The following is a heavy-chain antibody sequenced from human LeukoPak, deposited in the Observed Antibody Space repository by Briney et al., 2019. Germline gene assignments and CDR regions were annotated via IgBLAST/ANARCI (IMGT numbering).Heavy chain of an antibody. Sequence: GGSLRLSCAASGFIFSSYWMSWVRQALGKGLEWVANMKRDGSEKYYVDSVKGRFTISRDNAKNSLFLQMNSLRAEDTAVYYCARGKDWFDTWGQGTLVTVSS. CDR1: GFIFSSYW. CDR2: MKRDGSEK. J-gene: IGHJ5*02. V-gene: IGHV3-7*01. CDR3: ARGKDWFDT.